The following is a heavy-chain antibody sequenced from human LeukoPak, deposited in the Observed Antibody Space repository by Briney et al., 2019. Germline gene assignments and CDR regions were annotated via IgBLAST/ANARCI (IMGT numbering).Heavy chain of an antibody. J-gene: IGHJ4*02. Sequence: SVKVSCKASGGTFSSYAISWVRQAPGQGLEWMGRIIPILGIANYAQKFQGRVTITADKSTSTAYMELSSLRSEDTAVYYCATGAGIQLWFLFGSLGYWGQGTLVTVSS. CDR2: IIPILGIA. CDR3: ATGAGIQLWFLFGSLGY. CDR1: GGTFSSYA. D-gene: IGHD5-18*01. V-gene: IGHV1-69*04.